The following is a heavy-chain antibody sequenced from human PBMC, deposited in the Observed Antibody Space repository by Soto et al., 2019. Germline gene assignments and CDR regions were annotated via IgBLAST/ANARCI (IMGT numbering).Heavy chain of an antibody. Sequence: GASVNVSCKASGGTFSSYAISWVRQAPGQGLEWMGGIIPIFGTANYAQKFQGRVTITADESTSTAYMELSSLRSEDTAVYYCATAHSSSYPGDYYYGMDVWGQGTTVTVSS. V-gene: IGHV1-69*13. CDR2: IIPIFGTA. D-gene: IGHD6-13*01. CDR3: ATAHSSSYPGDYYYGMDV. CDR1: GGTFSSYA. J-gene: IGHJ6*02.